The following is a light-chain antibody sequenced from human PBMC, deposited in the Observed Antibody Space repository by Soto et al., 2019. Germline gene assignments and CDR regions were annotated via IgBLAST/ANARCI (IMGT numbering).Light chain of an antibody. Sequence: EIVLTQSPGTLSLSPGERATLSCRASQSVSNYLAWYQQKPGQAPRLLIYDAFNRATGIPPRFSGSGSGTDFTLTISSLEPEDFAVYYCQHRYNWPPLTFGGGTKVDIK. J-gene: IGKJ4*01. CDR2: DAF. V-gene: IGKV3-11*01. CDR1: QSVSNY. CDR3: QHRYNWPPLT.